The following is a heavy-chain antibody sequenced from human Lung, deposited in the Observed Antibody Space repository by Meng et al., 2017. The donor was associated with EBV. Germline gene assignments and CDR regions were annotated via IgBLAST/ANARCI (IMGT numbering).Heavy chain of an antibody. CDR2: INHSGST. D-gene: IGHD2/OR15-2a*01. CDR3: ARGFLSFVRVFDY. Sequence: QVPLQQWGAGLLKPSETLSPPCAVYGGSVSGYYWSWIRQPPGKGLEWIGEINHSGSTNYNPSLKSRVTISVDTSKNQFSLKLSSVTAADTAVYYCARGFLSFVRVFDYWGQGTLVTVSS. J-gene: IGHJ4*02. CDR1: GGSVSGYY. V-gene: IGHV4-34*01.